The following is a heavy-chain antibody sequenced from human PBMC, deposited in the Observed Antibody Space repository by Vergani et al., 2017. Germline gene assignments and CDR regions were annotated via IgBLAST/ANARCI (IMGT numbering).Heavy chain of an antibody. Sequence: EVQLVESGGGLVKPGGSLRLSCAASGFTFSNAWMSWVRQAPGKGLEWVGRIKSKTDGGTTDYAAPVKGRFTISRDDSKNTLYLQMNSLKTEDTAVYYCTTGYLTGPIDAFDIWGQGTMVTVSS. CDR1: GFTFSNAW. CDR2: IKSKTDGGTT. J-gene: IGHJ3*02. D-gene: IGHD3-9*01. CDR3: TTGYLTGPIDAFDI. V-gene: IGHV3-15*01.